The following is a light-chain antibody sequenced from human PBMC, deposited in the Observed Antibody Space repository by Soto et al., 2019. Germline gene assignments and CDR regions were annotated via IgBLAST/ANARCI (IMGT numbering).Light chain of an antibody. CDR1: QSVSSN. CDR2: DAS. J-gene: IGKJ4*01. Sequence: EIVITPSPATLSVAPGESATLSCRASQSVSSNLAWYQQKPGQAPRLVIYDASTRATGVPARFSGSGSGTEFTLTISSLQSEDFALYYCQQYNVWPLFGGGTKVDI. V-gene: IGKV3-15*01. CDR3: QQYNVWPL.